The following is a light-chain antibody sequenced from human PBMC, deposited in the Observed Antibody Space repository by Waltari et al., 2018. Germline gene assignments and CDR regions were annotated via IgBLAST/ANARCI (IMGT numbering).Light chain of an antibody. Sequence: QSVLTQPPSASGTPGQRVTIPCSGSSSNIGTNYVYWYQHLPGAAPKLLIFKNNQRPAGVPDRFSDSKSGTSASLAISGLRSEDEADYYCAAWDDSLSSLVFGGGTKLSVL. V-gene: IGLV1-47*01. J-gene: IGLJ3*02. CDR2: KNN. CDR1: SSNIGTNY. CDR3: AAWDDSLSSLV.